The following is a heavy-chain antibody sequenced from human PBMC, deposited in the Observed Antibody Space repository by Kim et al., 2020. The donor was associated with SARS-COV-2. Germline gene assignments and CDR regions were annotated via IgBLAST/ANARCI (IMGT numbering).Heavy chain of an antibody. J-gene: IGHJ6*02. CDR3: AKSDGGDFNYYYYGMDV. Sequence: VKGRFTISRDNSKNTLYLQMNSLRAEDTAVYYCAKSDGGDFNYYYYGMDVWGQGTTVTVS. D-gene: IGHD2-21*02. V-gene: IGHV3-30*02.